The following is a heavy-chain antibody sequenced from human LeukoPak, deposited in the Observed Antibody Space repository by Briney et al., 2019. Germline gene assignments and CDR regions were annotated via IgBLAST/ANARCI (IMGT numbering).Heavy chain of an antibody. D-gene: IGHD2-21*02. CDR2: IKQDGSEK. J-gene: IGHJ6*03. Sequence: PGGSLRLSCAVSGFTFSSYWMSWVRQAPGKGLEWVANIKQDGSEKYYVDSVKGRFTISRDNAKNSLYLQMNSLRAEDTAVYYCARVAVTPILYYYYYYMDVWGKGTTVTVSS. V-gene: IGHV3-7*01. CDR1: GFTFSSYW. CDR3: ARVAVTPILYYYYYYMDV.